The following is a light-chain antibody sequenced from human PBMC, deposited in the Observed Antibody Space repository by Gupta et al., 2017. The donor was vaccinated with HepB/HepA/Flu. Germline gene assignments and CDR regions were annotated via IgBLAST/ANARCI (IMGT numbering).Light chain of an antibody. CDR2: VGS. V-gene: IGKV2-28*01. CDR3: MQAQKTLPLT. CDR1: QSLLHLNGYNY. Sequence: LVMNQFPLSLPVTPGEPTSISCRSSQSLLHLNGYNYLDWYLQKPGQSPQLLIYVGSNRASGVPARFSGSGSGTDFTLKISRVEAEDVGVYYCMQAQKTLPLTFGAGTKVEIK. J-gene: IGKJ4*01.